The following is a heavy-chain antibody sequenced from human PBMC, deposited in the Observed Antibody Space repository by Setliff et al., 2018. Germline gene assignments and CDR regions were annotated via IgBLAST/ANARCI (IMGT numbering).Heavy chain of an antibody. D-gene: IGHD1-26*01. V-gene: IGHV4-39*07. CDR3: ARDASASDGRNAFDI. J-gene: IGHJ3*02. CDR2: IYFGGNT. Sequence: ASEALSLTCTVPGGSISDNGYFWGWVRQPPGKGLEWIGNIYFGGNTYFNPSFKSRVTMSIDTSNSQFSLKLSSVTAADTAMYYCARDASASDGRNAFDIWGQGTMVTVSS. CDR1: GGSISDNGYF.